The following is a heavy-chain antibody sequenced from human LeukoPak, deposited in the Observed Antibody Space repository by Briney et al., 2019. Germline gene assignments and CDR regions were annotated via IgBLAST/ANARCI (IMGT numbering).Heavy chain of an antibody. CDR3: ARDEGAGAPYFDY. CDR2: IYYGGNT. V-gene: IGHV4-59*01. J-gene: IGHJ4*02. CDR1: GGSISNYY. D-gene: IGHD1-26*01. Sequence: SSETLSLTCTVSGGSISNYYWSRIRQPPGKGLEWIGYIYYGGNTNYNPSLKSRVTISVDTSKNQFSLKLSSVTAADTAVYYCARDEGAGAPYFDYWGQGTLVTVSS.